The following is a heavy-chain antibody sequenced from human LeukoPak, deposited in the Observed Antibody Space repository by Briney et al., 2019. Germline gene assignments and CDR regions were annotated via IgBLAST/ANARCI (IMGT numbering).Heavy chain of an antibody. CDR1: GFTFSSYS. D-gene: IGHD3-22*01. V-gene: IGHV3-21*01. CDR3: ARESPYYYDSSGYPPRDAFDI. CDR2: ISSSSSYI. Sequence: PGGSLRLSCAASGFTFSSYSMNWVRQAPGKGLEWVSSISSSSSYIYYADSVKGRFTISRDNAKNSLYLQMNSLRAEDTAVYYCARESPYYYDSSGYPPRDAFDIWGQGTMVTVSS. J-gene: IGHJ3*02.